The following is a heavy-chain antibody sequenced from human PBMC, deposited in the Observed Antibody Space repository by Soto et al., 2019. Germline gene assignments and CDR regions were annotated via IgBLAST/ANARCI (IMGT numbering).Heavy chain of an antibody. CDR3: ARDSYDSFYYGMDV. J-gene: IGHJ6*02. D-gene: IGHD3-22*01. Sequence: SETLSLTCTVSGGSISSGGYYWSWIRQHPGKGLEWIGYIYYSGSTYYNPSLKSRVTISVDTSKNQFSLKLSSVTAADTAVYYCARDSYDSFYYGMDVWGQGTTVTVSS. CDR1: GGSISSGGYY. CDR2: IYYSGST. V-gene: IGHV4-31*03.